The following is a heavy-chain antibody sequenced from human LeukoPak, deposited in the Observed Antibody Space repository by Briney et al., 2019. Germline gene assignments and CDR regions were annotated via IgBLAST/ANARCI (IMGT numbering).Heavy chain of an antibody. J-gene: IGHJ4*02. D-gene: IGHD1-1*01. CDR3: VVTTRSKSFDY. CDR2: IKQDGSEK. CDR1: GFTFSSYW. V-gene: IGHV3-7*01. Sequence: GGSLRLSCAASGFTFSSYWLTWVRQAPGKGLEWVAQIKQDGSEKNYVNSVKGRFIVSRDNAENSLFLQMDSLRVEDTAFYYCVVTTRSKSFDYWGQGTLVTVSS.